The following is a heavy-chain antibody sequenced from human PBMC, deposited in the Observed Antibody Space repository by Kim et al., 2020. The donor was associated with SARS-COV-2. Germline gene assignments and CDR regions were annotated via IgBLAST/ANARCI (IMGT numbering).Heavy chain of an antibody. CDR2: ISGGGDST. CDR1: GFTFSSYG. J-gene: IGHJ4*02. D-gene: IGHD3-10*01. Sequence: GGSLRLSCAASGFTFSSYGMSWVRQAPGKGLEWVSAISGGGDSTYYTDSVKGRFSISRDNSKNTLYLQMNTLRADDTAVYYCAKGPGKYYFDYWGQGSLATVPS. V-gene: IGHV3-23*01. CDR3: AKGPGKYYFDY.